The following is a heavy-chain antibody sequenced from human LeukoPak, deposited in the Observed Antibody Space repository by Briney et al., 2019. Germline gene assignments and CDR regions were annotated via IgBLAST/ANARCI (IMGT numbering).Heavy chain of an antibody. D-gene: IGHD1-1*01. V-gene: IGHV3-49*04. CDR1: GFTFSSYA. Sequence: GGSLRLSCAASGFTFSSYAMSWVRQAPGKGLEWVGFIRSKAYGETADYAASVKGRFTISRDDSKAIAYLQMNSLKTEDTAVYHCTRDRGAYNLYDYWGQGTLVTVSS. CDR2: IRSKAYGETA. J-gene: IGHJ4*02. CDR3: TRDRGAYNLYDY.